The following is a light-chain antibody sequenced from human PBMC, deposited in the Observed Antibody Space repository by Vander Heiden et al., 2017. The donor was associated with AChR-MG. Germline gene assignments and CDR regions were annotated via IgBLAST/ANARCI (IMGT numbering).Light chain of an antibody. CDR3: QQLNSYPQT. Sequence: DIQLTQSPSFLSASVGDRVTITCRASRGINSFLAWYQQKAGKAPKLLISLSSPLQSGVPPRFSGRGSGTEFSLTISSLQPEDFATYYCQQLNSYPQTFGHGTKVEVK. CDR1: RGINSF. CDR2: LSS. J-gene: IGKJ3*01. V-gene: IGKV1-9*01.